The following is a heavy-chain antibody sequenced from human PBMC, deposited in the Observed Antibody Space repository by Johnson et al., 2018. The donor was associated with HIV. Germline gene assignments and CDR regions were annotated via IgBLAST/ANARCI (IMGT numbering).Heavy chain of an antibody. J-gene: IGHJ3*02. V-gene: IGHV3-9*01. CDR3: ARPEIVEIPAGAFDI. CDR1: GFTFSSYA. D-gene: IGHD2-2*01. CDR2: ISWNSGSI. Sequence: VQLVESGGGVVQPGRSLRLSCAASGFTFSSYAMHWVRQGPGKGLEWVSGISWNSGSIGYADSVKGRFTISRDNAKNSLYLQMNSLRAEDTAVYYCARPEIVEIPAGAFDIWGQGTMVTVSS.